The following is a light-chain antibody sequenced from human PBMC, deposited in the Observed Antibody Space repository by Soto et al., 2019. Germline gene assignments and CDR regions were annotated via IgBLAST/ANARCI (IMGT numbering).Light chain of an antibody. CDR3: QHSYSVPTT. J-gene: IGKJ4*01. CDR2: SAS. Sequence: DIQMTQSPSSLSASVGDRVTITCRASQSISTSLNWYQQKPGEAPKLLLYSASILQSGVPSRFSGSASGTDFTLTISSLQPEDFATYYCQHSYSVPTTFGGGTKVELK. CDR1: QSISTS. V-gene: IGKV1-39*01.